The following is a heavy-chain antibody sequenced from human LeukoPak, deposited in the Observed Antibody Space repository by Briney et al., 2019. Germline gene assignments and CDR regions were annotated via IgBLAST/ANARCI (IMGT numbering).Heavy chain of an antibody. CDR2: ISSGGHNI. Sequence: PGGSLRLSCAASDFTFSRYSMNWFRQAPGEGLEWVSSISSGGHNIFYADPVKGRFTISRDNAKNSLYLQMNSLRVDDTAVYYCARHGDGFYHGMDVWGQGTTVTVSS. CDR3: ARHGDGFYHGMDV. CDR1: DFTFSRYS. J-gene: IGHJ6*01. D-gene: IGHD4-17*01. V-gene: IGHV3-21*01.